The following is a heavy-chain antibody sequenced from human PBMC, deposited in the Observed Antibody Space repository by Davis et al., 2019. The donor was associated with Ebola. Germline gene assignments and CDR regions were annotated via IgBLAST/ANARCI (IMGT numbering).Heavy chain of an antibody. CDR3: AKYLGGMTTNRRTFDS. V-gene: IGHV3-11*01. J-gene: IGHJ4*02. D-gene: IGHD5-24*01. CDR1: GFTFSDYY. CDR2: ISSSGSTI. Sequence: GESLKISCAASGFTFSDYYMSWIRQAPGKGLEWVSYISSSGSTIYYADSVKGRFIISRDASKNTLFLQMNTLRAEDTAVYYCAKYLGGMTTNRRTFDSWGQGTLVTVSS.